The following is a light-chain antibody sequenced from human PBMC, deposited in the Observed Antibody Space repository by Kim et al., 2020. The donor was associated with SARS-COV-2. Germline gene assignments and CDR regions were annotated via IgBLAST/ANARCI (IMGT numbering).Light chain of an antibody. CDR1: SNNVGNEG. J-gene: IGLJ3*02. CDR2: RNN. Sequence: QAGLTQPPSVSKGLRQTATLTCTGNSNNVGNEGAAWLQQHQGHPPKLVSYRNNNRPSGISERLSASRSGNTASLTITGLQPEDEADYYCAAWDTSLSGWVFGGGTQLTVL. V-gene: IGLV10-54*01. CDR3: AAWDTSLSGWV.